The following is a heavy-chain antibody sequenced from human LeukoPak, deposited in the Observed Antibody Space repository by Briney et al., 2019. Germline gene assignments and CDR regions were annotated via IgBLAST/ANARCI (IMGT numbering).Heavy chain of an antibody. Sequence: PSETLSLTCTVSGGSICSGSYYWSWIRQPAGKGLEWIGYIYYSGSTNYNPSLKSRVTISVDTSKNQFSLKLSSVTAADTAVYYCARVLSEGATLYFDYWGQGTLVTVSS. CDR1: GGSICSGSYY. J-gene: IGHJ4*02. V-gene: IGHV4-61*10. D-gene: IGHD1-26*01. CDR3: ARVLSEGATLYFDY. CDR2: IYYSGST.